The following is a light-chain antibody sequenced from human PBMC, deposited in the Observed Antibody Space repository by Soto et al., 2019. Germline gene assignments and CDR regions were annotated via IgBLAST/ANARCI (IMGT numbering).Light chain of an antibody. CDR3: CSYTSSTNYV. CDR1: TSDVSIYNY. CDR2: GVS. V-gene: IGLV2-14*01. J-gene: IGLJ1*01. Sequence: SVSGSPGQSITISCTGTTSDVSIYNYVSWYQQHPGKAPKLMIYGVSNRPSGVSNRFSGAKSGHTASLTISGLQVEDEADYYCCSYTSSTNYVFGPGTKVTVL.